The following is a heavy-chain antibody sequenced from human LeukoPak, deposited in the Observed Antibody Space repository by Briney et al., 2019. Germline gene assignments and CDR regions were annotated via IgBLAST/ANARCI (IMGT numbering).Heavy chain of an antibody. CDR3: ARPLRVTMIRGAAFRASSDFDP. CDR1: GYTFSGYY. J-gene: IGHJ5*02. Sequence: ASVKVSCKASGYTFSGYYIHWVRQAPGQGLEWMGWINPNTGGTKYAQRFQDRVTMTRDTSISTAYMEVSRLRYDDTAVYYCARPLRVTMIRGAAFRASSDFDPWGQGTLVTISS. D-gene: IGHD3-10*01. CDR2: INPNTGGT. V-gene: IGHV1-2*02.